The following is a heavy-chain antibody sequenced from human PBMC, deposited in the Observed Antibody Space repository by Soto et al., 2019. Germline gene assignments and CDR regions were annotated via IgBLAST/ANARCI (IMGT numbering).Heavy chain of an antibody. V-gene: IGHV1-69*13. CDR2: IIPIFGTA. Sequence: ASVKVSCKASGGTFSSYAISWVRQAPGQGLEWMGGIIPIFGTANYAQKFQGRVTITADESTSTAYMELSSLRSEDTAVYYCAKGEYDFWSGYSPDNYYYYGMDVWGQGTTVTVSS. CDR1: GGTFSSYA. J-gene: IGHJ6*02. CDR3: AKGEYDFWSGYSPDNYYYYGMDV. D-gene: IGHD3-3*01.